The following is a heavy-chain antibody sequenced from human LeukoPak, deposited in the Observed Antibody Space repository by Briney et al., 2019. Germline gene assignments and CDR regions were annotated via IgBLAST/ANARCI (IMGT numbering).Heavy chain of an antibody. CDR3: ARVSVVPAANNWFDP. V-gene: IGHV4-38-2*02. CDR1: GYSISSGYY. Sequence: SETLSLTCTVSGYSISSGYYWGWIRQPPGKGLEWIGSIYHSGSTYYNPSLKSRVTISVDTSKNQFSLKLSSVTAADTAVYYWARVSVVPAANNWFDPWGQGTLVTVSS. J-gene: IGHJ5*02. D-gene: IGHD2-2*01. CDR2: IYHSGST.